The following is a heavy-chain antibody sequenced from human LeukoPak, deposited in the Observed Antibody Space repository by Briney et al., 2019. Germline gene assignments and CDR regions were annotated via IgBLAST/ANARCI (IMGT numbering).Heavy chain of an antibody. V-gene: IGHV1-8*01. CDR1: GYTFGNFD. J-gene: IGHJ4*02. CDR3: ATEIAGITTAGTTDY. D-gene: IGHD6-13*01. CDR2: INPKSGTR. Sequence: GASVTVSCKASGYTFGNFDINWVRQAPGQGLEWMGWINPKSGTRGHAQKFQGRITMTRNTSISTAYMELNSLRSEDTAVYYCATEIAGITTAGTTDYWGRGTLVTVSS.